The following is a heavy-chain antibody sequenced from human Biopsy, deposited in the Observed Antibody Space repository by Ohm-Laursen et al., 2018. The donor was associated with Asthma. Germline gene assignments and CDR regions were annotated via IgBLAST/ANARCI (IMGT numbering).Heavy chain of an antibody. J-gene: IGHJ6*02. Sequence: SVKVSCKPSGDSFSNYAISWVRQAPGQGLEWMGGLIPVLGTPDHAQMFEGRVTITADESTSTAYMELSSLSSEDTAVYYCARGYSGSDRIVYYYSGLEVWGQGTTVTVS. CDR3: ARGYSGSDRIVYYYSGLEV. CDR2: LIPVLGTP. V-gene: IGHV1-69*13. D-gene: IGHD5-12*01. CDR1: GDSFSNYA.